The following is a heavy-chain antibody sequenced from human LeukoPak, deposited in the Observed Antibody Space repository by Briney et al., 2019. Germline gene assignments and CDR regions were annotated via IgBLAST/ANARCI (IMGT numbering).Heavy chain of an antibody. J-gene: IGHJ4*02. V-gene: IGHV4-4*07. CDR1: GGSIVSHY. Sequence: SETLSLICTVSGGSIVSHYWNWIRQPAGRGLEWIGRFYASGTTNTSPSLKSRVTMSVDTSKNQFSLKLSSVTAADTAVYYCASGTNNTSPPHRSGVSMSVATTNHHFCLLLSSATADDTGVYYCAKVSSKCSSRAGHFDSWGQGTLVTVSS. CDR3: ASGTNNTSPPHRSGVSMSVATTNHHFCLLLSSATADDTGVYYCAKVSSKCSSRAGHFDS. D-gene: IGHD1-14*01. CDR2: FYASGTT.